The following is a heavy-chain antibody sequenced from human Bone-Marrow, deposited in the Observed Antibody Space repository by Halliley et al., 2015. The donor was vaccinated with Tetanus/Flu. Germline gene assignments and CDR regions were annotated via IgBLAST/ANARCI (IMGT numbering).Heavy chain of an antibody. CDR3: ARGGIMTSYNFDN. Sequence: VAAVSYHGSDKYYADSVKGRFTISRDNSKNTLDMQLNSLRDEDTAVYYCARGGIMTSYNFDNWGQGTLVTVSS. J-gene: IGHJ4*02. CDR2: VSYHGSDK. V-gene: IGHV3-30*01. D-gene: IGHD1-26*01.